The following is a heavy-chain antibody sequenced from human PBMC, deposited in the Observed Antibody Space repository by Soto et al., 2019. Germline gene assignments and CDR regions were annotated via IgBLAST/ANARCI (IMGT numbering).Heavy chain of an antibody. J-gene: IGHJ4*02. CDR3: AHQDLRTGGLGY. CDR1: GFSRSTSGAG. Sequence: QITLKESGPTLVKPTQTLTLTCTFSGFSRSTSGAGVGWIRQPPGKALECLALIYWDDDKRYSPPLKIRLTLTKGTSKNQVVPTMTSMDPVDTATYCCAHQDLRTGGLGYCGQGTLVTVSS. V-gene: IGHV2-5*02. D-gene: IGHD3-16*01. CDR2: IYWDDDK.